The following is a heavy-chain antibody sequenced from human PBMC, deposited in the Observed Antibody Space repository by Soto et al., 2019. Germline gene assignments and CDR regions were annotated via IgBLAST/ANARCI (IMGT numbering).Heavy chain of an antibody. CDR1: GGSIGTYY. D-gene: IGHD6-13*01. CDR3: ARSIAFTSSWDS. V-gene: IGHV4-59*08. CDR2: VFYSGSR. Sequence: QVQLQESGPGLVKPSETLSLTCAVSGGSIGTYYWNWILQPPGKGLEWIGYVFYSGSRNYNPSLKSRVTISVDTSKNQSSLKLSSVTAADTAVYFCARSIAFTSSWDSWGQGALVTVSS. J-gene: IGHJ4*02.